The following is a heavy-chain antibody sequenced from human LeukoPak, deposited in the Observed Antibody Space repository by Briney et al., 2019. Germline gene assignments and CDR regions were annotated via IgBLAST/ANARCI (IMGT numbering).Heavy chain of an antibody. V-gene: IGHV4-4*07. D-gene: IGHD3-22*01. CDR2: IYTSGST. CDR3: ARVRYYDSSGYCWFDP. Sequence: SETLSLTCTVSGGSISSYYWSWIRQPAGKGLEWIGRIYTSGSTNYNPSLKSRVTMSVDTSKNQFSLKLSSVTAADTAVYYCARVRYYDSSGYCWFDPWGQGTLVTVSS. CDR1: GGSISSYY. J-gene: IGHJ5*02.